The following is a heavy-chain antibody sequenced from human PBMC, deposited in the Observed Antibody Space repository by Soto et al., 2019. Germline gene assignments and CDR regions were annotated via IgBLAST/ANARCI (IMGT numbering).Heavy chain of an antibody. J-gene: IGHJ4*02. V-gene: IGHV1-69*01. D-gene: IGHD1-26*01. Sequence: QVQLVQSGAEVKKPGASVKVSCKASGGTFSSYSIKWVRQAPGQGLEWMGEIIPIFGTANYAQKFQGRVTITADESTSTAYMELSSLRSEDTAVYYCARDGGRHSVGIDYWGQGTLVTVSS. CDR2: IIPIFGTA. CDR1: GGTFSSYS. CDR3: ARDGGRHSVGIDY.